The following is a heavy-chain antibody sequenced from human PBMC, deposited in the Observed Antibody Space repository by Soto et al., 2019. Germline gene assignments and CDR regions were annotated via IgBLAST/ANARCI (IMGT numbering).Heavy chain of an antibody. CDR3: ARLARDWNDGQDAFDI. Sequence: GGSLRLSCATLGFTFISHWMSWVPQAPGKGVEWVANIKQDGSEKYYVDSVKGRFTISRDNAKNSLYLQMNSLRAEDTAVYYCARLARDWNDGQDAFDIWGQGTMVTVSS. D-gene: IGHD1-1*01. CDR2: IKQDGSEK. J-gene: IGHJ3*02. V-gene: IGHV3-7*01. CDR1: GFTFISHW.